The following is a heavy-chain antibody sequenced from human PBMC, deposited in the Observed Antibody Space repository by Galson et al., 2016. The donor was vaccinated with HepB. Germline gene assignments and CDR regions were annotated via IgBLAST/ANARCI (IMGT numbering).Heavy chain of an antibody. J-gene: IGHJ6*02. Sequence: SVKVSCKASGYSFTNYHINWVRQANGQGLEWLGWMNPNSGNTLHAQKFQGRVTMTSNTSISTAYLELSSLTSEDTAIYYCARGVVCYGDRCTYTGMDVWGQGTTVTVSS. V-gene: IGHV1-8*02. CDR2: MNPNSGNT. CDR1: GYSFTNYH. CDR3: ARGVVCYGDRCTYTGMDV. D-gene: IGHD2-21*02.